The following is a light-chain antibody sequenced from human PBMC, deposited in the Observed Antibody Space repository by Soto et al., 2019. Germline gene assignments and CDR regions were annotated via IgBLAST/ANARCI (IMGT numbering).Light chain of an antibody. CDR1: QSISTW. J-gene: IGKJ4*01. CDR2: KAS. Sequence: DIQMTQSPSTLSASVGDRVTITCRASQSISTWLAWYQQKPGKAPKLLIYKASNLEGGVPSRFSGSGSGTEFTITINSLQPDDFATYYCQQYNTYPLSFGGGTTVVIK. CDR3: QQYNTYPLS. V-gene: IGKV1-5*03.